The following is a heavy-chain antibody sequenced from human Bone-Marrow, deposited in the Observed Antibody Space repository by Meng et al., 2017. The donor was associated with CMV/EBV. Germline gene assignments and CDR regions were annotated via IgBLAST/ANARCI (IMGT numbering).Heavy chain of an antibody. D-gene: IGHD3-3*01. V-gene: IGHV3-15*01. CDR3: TTERYYDFWSGYLSPGY. CDR1: GFTFSNAW. CDR2: IKSKTDGGAT. J-gene: IGHJ4*02. Sequence: GESLKISCAASGFTFSNAWMSWVRQAPGKGLEWVGRIKSKTDGGATDYAAPVKGRFTISRDDSKNTLYLQMNSLKTEDTAVYYCTTERYYDFWSGYLSPGYWGQGTLVTFSS.